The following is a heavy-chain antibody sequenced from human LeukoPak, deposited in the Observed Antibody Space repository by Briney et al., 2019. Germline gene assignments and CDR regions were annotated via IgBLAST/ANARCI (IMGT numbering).Heavy chain of an antibody. V-gene: IGHV3-66*01. CDR3: AKERSLEIAVAGTIFDH. J-gene: IGHJ4*02. D-gene: IGHD6-19*01. CDR1: GFTVSSNY. CDR2: IYSGGDT. Sequence: GGSLRLSCAASGFTVSSNYMGWVRQAPGKGLEWVSVIYSGGDTYYADSVKGRFTISRDNSKNMIYLETSSLKAEDTAVYYCAKERSLEIAVAGTIFDHWGQGTLVTVSS.